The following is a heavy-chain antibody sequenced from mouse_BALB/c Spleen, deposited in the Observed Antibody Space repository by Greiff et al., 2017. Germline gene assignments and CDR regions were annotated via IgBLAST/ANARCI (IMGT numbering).Heavy chain of an antibody. J-gene: IGHJ1*01. D-gene: IGHD1-1*01. CDR2: ISDGGSYT. CDR1: GFTFSDYY. CDR3: ARGGYYGSSYGFDV. Sequence: EVHLVESGGGLVKPGGSLKLSCAASGFTFSDYYMYWVRQTPEKRLEWVATISDGGSYTYYPDSVKGRFTISRDNAKNNLYLQMSSLKSEDTAMYYCARGGYYGSSYGFDVWGAGTTVTVSS. V-gene: IGHV5-4*02.